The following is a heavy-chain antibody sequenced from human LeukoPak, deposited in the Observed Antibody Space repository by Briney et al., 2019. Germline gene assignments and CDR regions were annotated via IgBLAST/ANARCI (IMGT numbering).Heavy chain of an antibody. CDR2: IDYRGST. J-gene: IGHJ3*02. Sequence: SETLPLICTVSNDSISNYYWGWIRQPPGKGLEWIAYIDYRGSTTNNPSLRSRITISVDTSRNQFSLKLRSVTAADTAVYYCARSRSGYGYEHGAFEIWGQGTMVTVSS. CDR1: NDSISNYY. V-gene: IGHV4-59*01. CDR3: ARSRSGYGYEHGAFEI. D-gene: IGHD5-12*01.